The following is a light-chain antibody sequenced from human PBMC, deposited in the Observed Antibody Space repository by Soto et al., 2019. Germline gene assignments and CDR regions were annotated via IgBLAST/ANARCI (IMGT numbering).Light chain of an antibody. CDR3: QQYDNLPLT. CDR2: DAS. V-gene: IGKV1-33*01. J-gene: IGKJ4*01. Sequence: EIKMNQSPASVSASIGDRVTITCQASQDISNYLNWYQQEPGKAPKLLIYDASNLETGVPSRFSGSGSGTDFTFTISSLQPEDIATYYCQQYDNLPLTFGGGTNVDI. CDR1: QDISNY.